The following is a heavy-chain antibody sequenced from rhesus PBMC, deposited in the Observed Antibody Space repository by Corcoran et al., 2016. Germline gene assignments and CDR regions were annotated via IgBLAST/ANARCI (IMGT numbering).Heavy chain of an antibody. D-gene: IGHD4-11*01. CDR3: ARLTTLYYFDY. CDR2: MNGNSGST. CDR1: GSSISSYW. Sequence: QVQLQESGPGLVKPSETLSLTCAVSGSSISSYWWSWICQPPGKGLEWIGEMNGNSGSTYYNPSLKSRVTISKDASKNQFSLKLSSVTAADTAVYYCARLTTLYYFDYWGQGVLVTVSS. J-gene: IGHJ4*01. V-gene: IGHV4-80*01.